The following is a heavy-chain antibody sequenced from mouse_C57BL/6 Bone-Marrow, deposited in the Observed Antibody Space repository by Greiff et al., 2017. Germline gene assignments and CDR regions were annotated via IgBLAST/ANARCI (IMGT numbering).Heavy chain of an antibody. V-gene: IGHV5-12*01. CDR3: ARSYYYGSSYADY. J-gene: IGHJ2*01. D-gene: IGHD1-1*01. Sequence: DVMLVESGGGLVQPGGSLKLSCAASGFTFSDYYMYWVRQTPEKRLEWVAYISNGGGSTYYPDTVKGRFTISRDNAKNTLYLQMSRLKSEDTAMYYCARSYYYGSSYADYWGQGTTLTVSS. CDR1: GFTFSDYY. CDR2: ISNGGGST.